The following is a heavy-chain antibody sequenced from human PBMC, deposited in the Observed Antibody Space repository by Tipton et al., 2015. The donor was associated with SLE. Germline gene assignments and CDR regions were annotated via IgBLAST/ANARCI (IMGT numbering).Heavy chain of an antibody. CDR2: INPSGGST. D-gene: IGHD1-1*01. CDR1: GYTFTSYY. J-gene: IGHJ6*04. Sequence: QLVQSGAEVKKPGASVKVSCKASGYTFTSYYMHWVRQAPGQGLEWMGIINPSGGSTSYAQKFQGRVTMTRDTSTSTVYMELSSLRSEDTAVYYCARVPVRTTGGFGRFRMDVWGKGTTVTVSS. V-gene: IGHV1-46*01. CDR3: ARVPVRTTGGFGRFRMDV.